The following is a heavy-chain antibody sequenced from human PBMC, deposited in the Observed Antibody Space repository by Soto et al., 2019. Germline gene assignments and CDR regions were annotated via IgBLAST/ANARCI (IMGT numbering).Heavy chain of an antibody. Sequence: QVQLVESGGGVVQPGRSLRLSCAASGFTFSSYGMHWVRQAPGKGLEWVAVISYDGSNKYYADSVKGRFTISRDNSNNTLYMQMNRLRAEETAVYYCAKVPFWVARHLSQARVRGAFDIWGQGTMVTVSS. D-gene: IGHD3-16*01. V-gene: IGHV3-30*18. CDR3: AKVPFWVARHLSQARVRGAFDI. J-gene: IGHJ3*02. CDR1: GFTFSSYG. CDR2: ISYDGSNK.